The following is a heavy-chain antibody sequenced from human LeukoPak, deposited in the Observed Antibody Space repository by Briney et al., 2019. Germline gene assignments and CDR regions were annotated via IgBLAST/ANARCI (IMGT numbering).Heavy chain of an antibody. CDR3: AKVGVAGGYYWFDP. Sequence: GGSLRLSCLASGFTFSNYAMYWVRQAPGMGLEWVSIISDSGGSTQYADSVKGRFTISRDNSKNTLYLQMNSLRAEDTAIYYCAKVGVAGGYYWFDPWGQGTLVTVSS. D-gene: IGHD6-19*01. J-gene: IGHJ5*02. CDR2: ISDSGGST. CDR1: GFTFSNYA. V-gene: IGHV3-23*01.